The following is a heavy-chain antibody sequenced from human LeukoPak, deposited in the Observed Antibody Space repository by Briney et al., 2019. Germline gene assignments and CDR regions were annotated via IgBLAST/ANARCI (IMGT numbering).Heavy chain of an antibody. CDR1: GFTFSSYA. J-gene: IGHJ4*02. Sequence: GGSLRLSCAASGFTFSSYARSWVRQAPGKGLEWVSAISGSGGSTYYADSVKGRFTISRDNSKNTLYLQMNSLRAEDTAVYYCAKGSLSTNPKKLRYFDWLFHYYFDYWGQGTLVTVSS. D-gene: IGHD3-9*01. V-gene: IGHV3-23*01. CDR3: AKGSLSTNPKKLRYFDWLFHYYFDY. CDR2: ISGSGGST.